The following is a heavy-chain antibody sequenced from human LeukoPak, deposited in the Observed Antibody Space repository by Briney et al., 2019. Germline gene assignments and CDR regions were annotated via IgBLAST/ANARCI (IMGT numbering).Heavy chain of an antibody. J-gene: IGHJ5*02. CDR2: ISSVSTYI. D-gene: IGHD4-17*01. Sequence: PGGSLRLSCAASGFSFSTYSMNWVRQAPGKGLEWVSSISSVSTYIYYADSVKGRFTISRDNSKNSLYLQMNSLRAEDTAVYYCARAANDYLILNWFDPWGQGTLVTVSS. V-gene: IGHV3-21*01. CDR3: ARAANDYLILNWFDP. CDR1: GFSFSTYS.